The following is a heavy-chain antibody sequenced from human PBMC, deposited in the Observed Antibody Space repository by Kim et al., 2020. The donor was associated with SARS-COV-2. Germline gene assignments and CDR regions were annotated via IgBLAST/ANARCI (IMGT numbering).Heavy chain of an antibody. V-gene: IGHV3-74*01. J-gene: IGHJ5*02. Sequence: ADSVKGRFTISRDNPKNTLFLQMNSLRAEDTAVYYCATSTVPVRSSWFDPWGQGTLVTVSS. CDR3: ATSTVPVRSSWFDP. D-gene: IGHD2-2*01.